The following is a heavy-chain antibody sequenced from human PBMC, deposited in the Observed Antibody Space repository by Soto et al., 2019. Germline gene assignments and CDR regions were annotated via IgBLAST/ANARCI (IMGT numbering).Heavy chain of an antibody. V-gene: IGHV3-23*01. D-gene: IGHD1-26*01. CDR2: ISGSGGST. J-gene: IGHJ6*02. CDR1: GFTFSSYA. CDR3: AKSSYVGYYYYYGMDV. Sequence: GGSLRLSCAASGFTFSSYAMSWVRQAPGKGLEWVSAISGSGGSTYYADSVKGRFTISRDNSKNTLYLQMNSLRAEDTAVYYCAKSSYVGYYYYYGMDVWGQGTTVTVSS.